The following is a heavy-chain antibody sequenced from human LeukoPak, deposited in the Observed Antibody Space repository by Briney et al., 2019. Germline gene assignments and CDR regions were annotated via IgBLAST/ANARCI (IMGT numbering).Heavy chain of an antibody. J-gene: IGHJ3*02. D-gene: IGHD1-26*01. CDR1: GFTFSTYT. CDR2: ISSSSSYI. V-gene: IGHV3-21*01. CDR3: AGDPTSSWEAAFDI. Sequence: GGSLRLSCAASGFTFSTYTMNWVRQAPGKGLEWVSSISSSSSYIYYADSVSGRFTISRDDAKNSLYLQMSSLRAEDTAVYYCAGDPTSSWEAAFDIWGQGTMVTVSS.